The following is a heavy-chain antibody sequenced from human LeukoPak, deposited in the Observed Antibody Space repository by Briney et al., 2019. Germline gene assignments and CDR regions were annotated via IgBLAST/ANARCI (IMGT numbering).Heavy chain of an antibody. Sequence: GASVKVSCKSSGYTFTGYFVHWVRQAPGQGLEWMGWINPNSGGTNYAQKFQGRVTMTRDTSISIAYMELSRLRSDDTAVYYCASGVAGTPLTDYWGQGTLVTVSS. V-gene: IGHV1-2*02. CDR2: INPNSGGT. CDR1: GYTFTGYF. D-gene: IGHD6-19*01. J-gene: IGHJ4*02. CDR3: ASGVAGTPLTDY.